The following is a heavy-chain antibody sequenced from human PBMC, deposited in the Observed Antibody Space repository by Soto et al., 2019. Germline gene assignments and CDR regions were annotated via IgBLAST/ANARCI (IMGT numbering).Heavy chain of an antibody. Sequence: PGGSLRLSCAASKFTLSSYAMAWVRQAPGKGLEWVSGISDSGDNTYYADSVKGRFTISRDNSKNTLTLQMRSLRAEDTAVYYCAKGGCLNINCYVGFDNWGQGTLVTVSS. V-gene: IGHV3-23*01. CDR3: AKGGCLNINCYVGFDN. D-gene: IGHD2-15*01. CDR2: ISDSGDNT. CDR1: KFTLSSYA. J-gene: IGHJ4*02.